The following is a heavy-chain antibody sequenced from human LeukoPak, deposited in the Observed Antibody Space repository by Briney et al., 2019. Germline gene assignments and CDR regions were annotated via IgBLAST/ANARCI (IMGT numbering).Heavy chain of an antibody. CDR1: GGSISSYY. CDR3: ARLMKGSYFDY. D-gene: IGHD3-10*01. V-gene: IGHV4-59*01. CDR2: IYYTGST. Sequence: PSETLSLTCIVSGGSISSYYWSWIRQPPGKGLEYIGSIYYTGSTNYNPSLKSRATIALDTSKNQFSLKLSSVTAADTAVYYCARLMKGSYFDYWGQGTLVTVSS. J-gene: IGHJ4*02.